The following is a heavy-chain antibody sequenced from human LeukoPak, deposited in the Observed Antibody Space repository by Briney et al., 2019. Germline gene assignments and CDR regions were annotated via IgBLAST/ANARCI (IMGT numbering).Heavy chain of an antibody. CDR3: ARVRRFYYDSSTKGAFDI. J-gene: IGHJ3*02. CDR2: IFYSGST. Sequence: SETLSLTCTVSGGSISSSSYYWGWIRQPPGKGLEWIGSIFYSGSTYYNPSLKSRVTISVDTSKKQFSLKLSSVTAADTAVYYCARVRRFYYDSSTKGAFDIWGQGTMVTVSS. V-gene: IGHV4-39*07. CDR1: GGSISSSSYY. D-gene: IGHD3-22*01.